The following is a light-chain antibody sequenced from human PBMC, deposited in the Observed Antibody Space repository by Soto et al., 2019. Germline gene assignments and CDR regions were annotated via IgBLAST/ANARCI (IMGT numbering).Light chain of an antibody. V-gene: IGLV2-14*01. CDR3: NSYTSASTYV. Sequence: QSALTQPASVSGSPGQSITISCTGTSSDIGGFDYVSWYQHLPGKAPKLIIYEVTNRPSGVSHRFSGSKSGYRASLTISGLQAEDEADYYCNSYTSASTYVFGTGTKLTVL. CDR1: SSDIGGFDY. CDR2: EVT. J-gene: IGLJ1*01.